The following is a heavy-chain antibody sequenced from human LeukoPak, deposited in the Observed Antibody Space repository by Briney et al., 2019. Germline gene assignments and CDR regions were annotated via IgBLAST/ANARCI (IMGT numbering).Heavy chain of an antibody. D-gene: IGHD6-19*01. Sequence: GGSLTLSCAASGFTFSDYYMSWIRQAPGKGLEWVSYISSSSSYTNYAHSVKGRFTLSRDNAKNSLYLQMNSLRAEDTAVYYCARSSSGWYYYYGMDVWGKGTTVTVSS. CDR3: ARSSSGWYYYYGMDV. CDR1: GFTFSDYY. V-gene: IGHV3-11*06. CDR2: ISSSSSYT. J-gene: IGHJ6*04.